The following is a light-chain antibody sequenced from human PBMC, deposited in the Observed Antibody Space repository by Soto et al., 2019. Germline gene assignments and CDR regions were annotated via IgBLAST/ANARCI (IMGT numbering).Light chain of an antibody. J-gene: IGKJ1*01. CDR1: RAIGIY. CDR2: AAS. V-gene: IGKV1-27*01. CDR3: QKYNDALGT. Sequence: DFQLTQSPSSLSASVGDRVTITCRASRAIGIYLAWYQQKPGNLPDLLIYAASTLHSGVPSRFSGSGSGTDFTLTISSLQPEDLATYYCQKYNDALGTFGQGTKVEIK.